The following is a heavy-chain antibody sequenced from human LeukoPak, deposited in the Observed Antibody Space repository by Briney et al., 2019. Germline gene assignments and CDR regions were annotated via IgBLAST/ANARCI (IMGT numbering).Heavy chain of an antibody. Sequence: GVALRLSCAASGFTFSSYEMNWVRQAPGKGLEWVSYISSSGSSIYYADSVKGRFTISRDNAKNSLYLQMNSLRAEDTAVYYCARDGQGDTMISDYWGQGTLVTVSS. CDR3: ARDGQGDTMISDY. D-gene: IGHD3-22*01. CDR1: GFTFSSYE. V-gene: IGHV3-48*03. J-gene: IGHJ4*02. CDR2: ISSSGSSI.